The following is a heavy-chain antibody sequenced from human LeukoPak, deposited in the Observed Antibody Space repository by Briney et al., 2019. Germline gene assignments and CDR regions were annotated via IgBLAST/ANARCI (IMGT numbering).Heavy chain of an antibody. V-gene: IGHV4-59*01. Sequence: PSETLSLTCTVSGGSISSSYWSWIRQHPGKGLEWHGYVYYSGSTDYNPSLKSRVTISVDTSKNQFSLKLSSVTAADTAVYYCARSMLNSGGRCCWYYFDYRGQGTLVTVSS. CDR1: GGSISSSY. CDR3: ARSMLNSGGRCCWYYFDY. D-gene: IGHD2-15*01. J-gene: IGHJ4*02. CDR2: VYYSGST.